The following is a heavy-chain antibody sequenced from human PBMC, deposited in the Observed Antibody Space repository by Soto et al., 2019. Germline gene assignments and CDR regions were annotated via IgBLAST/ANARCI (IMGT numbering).Heavy chain of an antibody. J-gene: IGHJ5*02. D-gene: IGHD3-10*01. Sequence: SETLSLTCTVSGGSISSGGYYWSWICQHPGKGLEWIGYIYYSGSTYYNPSLKSRVTISVDTSKNQFSLKLSSVTAADTAVYYCARDPHLYYGSGSYTWFDPWGQGTLVTVSS. CDR1: GGSISSGGYY. V-gene: IGHV4-31*03. CDR3: ARDPHLYYGSGSYTWFDP. CDR2: IYYSGST.